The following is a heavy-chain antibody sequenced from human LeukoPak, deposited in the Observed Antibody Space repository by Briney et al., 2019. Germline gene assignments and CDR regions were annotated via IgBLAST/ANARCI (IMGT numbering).Heavy chain of an antibody. CDR1: GFTFSNAW. V-gene: IGHV3-15*01. D-gene: IGHD4-17*01. CDR2: IKSKTDGGTT. CDR3: TTNHGDFNYYYYYYMDV. Sequence: PGGSLRLSCAASGFTFSNAWMSWVRHAPGKGLEWVCRIKSKTDGGTTDYAAPVKGRFTISRDDSKNTLYLQMNSLKTEDTAVYYCTTNHGDFNYYYYYYMDVWGKGTTVTVSS. J-gene: IGHJ6*03.